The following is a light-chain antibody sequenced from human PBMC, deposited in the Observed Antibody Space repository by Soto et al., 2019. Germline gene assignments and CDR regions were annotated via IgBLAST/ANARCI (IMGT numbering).Light chain of an antibody. CDR2: EVT. Sequence: QSALTQPPSASGSPGQSVTISCTGTSSDVGGYNYVSWYQQYPGRATKLMIYEVTKRPSGVPDRFSGSKSGNTASLNVSGLQSEDEADYYCSSYAASNNFYFVFGGGTKLTVL. CDR1: SSDVGGYNY. V-gene: IGLV2-8*01. CDR3: SSYAASNNFYFV. J-gene: IGLJ3*02.